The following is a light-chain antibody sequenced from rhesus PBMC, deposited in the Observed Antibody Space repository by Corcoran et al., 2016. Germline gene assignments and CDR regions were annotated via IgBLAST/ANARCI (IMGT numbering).Light chain of an antibody. Sequence: DIQMTQSPSSLSASVGDTVTITCRASQDINNYLAWYQQKQGKAPKPLMFYASNLESGVPSRFSGTGSGTDFILTISNLQPEDFAIYYCQQHDSSPYSFGQGTKVGIK. CDR1: QDINNY. CDR2: YAS. CDR3: QQHDSSPYS. V-gene: IGKV1S14*01. J-gene: IGKJ2*01.